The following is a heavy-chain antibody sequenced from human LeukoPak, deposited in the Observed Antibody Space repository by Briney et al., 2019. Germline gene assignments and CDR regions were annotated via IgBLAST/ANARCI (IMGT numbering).Heavy chain of an antibody. V-gene: IGHV3-53*01. Sequence: GGSLRLSCAASGFTVSSNYLSWVRQAPGKGLEWVSTIYSDGSTYYANSVKGRFTISRDNSKNTLYLQMNSLRAEDTAVYYCVLGFCGGVGCYHDYWGQGTLVTVSS. CDR3: VLGFCGGVGCYHDY. J-gene: IGHJ4*02. CDR2: IYSDGST. CDR1: GFTVSSNY. D-gene: IGHD2-15*01.